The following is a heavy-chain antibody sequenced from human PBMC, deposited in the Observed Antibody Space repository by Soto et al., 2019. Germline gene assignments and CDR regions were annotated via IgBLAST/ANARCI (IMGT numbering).Heavy chain of an antibody. J-gene: IGHJ4*02. Sequence: SETLSLTCTVSGDPITSYFWTWLRQPAGKGLEWIGHVFPGGPTSHNSSLKSRVSMSVDTSKNQFSLTLTSVTAADTAVYYCARTLSGFTYGSRQFYFDYWGQGTLVTVSS. CDR3: ARTLSGFTYGSRQFYFDY. V-gene: IGHV4-4*07. CDR2: VFPGGPT. CDR1: GDPITSYF. D-gene: IGHD3-10*01.